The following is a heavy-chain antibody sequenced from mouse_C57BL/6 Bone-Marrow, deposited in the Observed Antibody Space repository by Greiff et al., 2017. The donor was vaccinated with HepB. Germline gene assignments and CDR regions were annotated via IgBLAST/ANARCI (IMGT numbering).Heavy chain of an antibody. CDR3: ARQGTTVVYFDV. V-gene: IGHV5-12*01. J-gene: IGHJ1*03. Sequence: EVKLMESGGGLVQPGGSLKLSCAASGFTFSDYYMYWVRQTPEKRLEWVAYISNGGGSTYYPDTVKGRFTISRDNAKNTLYLQMSRLKSEDTAMYYCARQGTTVVYFDVWGTGTTVTVSS. CDR1: GFTFSDYY. CDR2: ISNGGGST. D-gene: IGHD1-1*01.